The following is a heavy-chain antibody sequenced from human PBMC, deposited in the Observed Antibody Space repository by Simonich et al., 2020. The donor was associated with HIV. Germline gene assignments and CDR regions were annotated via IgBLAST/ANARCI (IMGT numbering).Heavy chain of an antibody. CDR1: GGSFSGYY. CDR3: ATAAAAHSGSYGGYYYYGMDV. V-gene: IGHV4-34*01. J-gene: IGHJ6*02. Sequence: QVQLQQWGAGLLKPSETLSLTCAVYGGSFSGYYWSWIRQPPGKGLEWIGEINHSGNTNYNPSLKSRVTISVDKSKNQFSLKVNSVTAADTAVYYCATAAAAHSGSYGGYYYYGMDVWGQGTTVTVSS. D-gene: IGHD1-26*01. CDR2: INHSGNT.